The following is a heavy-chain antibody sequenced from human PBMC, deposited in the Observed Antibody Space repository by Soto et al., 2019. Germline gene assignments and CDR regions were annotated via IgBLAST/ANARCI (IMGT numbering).Heavy chain of an antibody. D-gene: IGHD3-10*01. J-gene: IGHJ4*02. CDR1: GFTFSSYG. V-gene: IGHV3-33*01. CDR2: IWYDGSNK. Sequence: SLRLSCAASGFTFSSYGMHWVRQAPGKGLEWVAVIWYDGSNKYYADSVKGRFTISRDNSKNTLYLQMNSLRAEDTAVYYCAREDGSGSYYNVGYFDYWGQGP. CDR3: AREDGSGSYYNVGYFDY.